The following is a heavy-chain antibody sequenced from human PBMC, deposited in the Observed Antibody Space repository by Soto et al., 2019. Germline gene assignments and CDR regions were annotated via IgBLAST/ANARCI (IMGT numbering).Heavy chain of an antibody. Sequence: GGVLRLCCAASGFTFSSYAMHGVRQAPGKGPEWVSVISYDGSNKYYADSVKGRFTISRDNSKNTLYLQMNSLRAEDTAVYYCARDFWDFSSGYDPNYYYYGMDVWGQGTTVTVSS. CDR2: ISYDGSNK. D-gene: IGHD3-3*01. V-gene: IGHV3-30-3*01. CDR1: GFTFSSYA. CDR3: ARDFWDFSSGYDPNYYYYGMDV. J-gene: IGHJ6*02.